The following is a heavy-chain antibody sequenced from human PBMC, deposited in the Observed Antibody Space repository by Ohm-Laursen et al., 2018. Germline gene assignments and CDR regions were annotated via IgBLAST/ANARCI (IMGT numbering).Heavy chain of an antibody. J-gene: IGHJ4*02. CDR1: GGSFSAFF. CDR3: ASRNCSYTSCYPQFDY. Sequence: SETFSLTCAVYGGSFSAFFWSWIRQPPGKGLVWIGEINHSGRNNYNPSLKSRVIISVDTSKTQFSLKLSSVTAADTAVYYCASRNCSYTSCYPQFDYWGQGTLVTVSS. D-gene: IGHD2-2*01. V-gene: IGHV4-34*01. CDR2: INHSGRN.